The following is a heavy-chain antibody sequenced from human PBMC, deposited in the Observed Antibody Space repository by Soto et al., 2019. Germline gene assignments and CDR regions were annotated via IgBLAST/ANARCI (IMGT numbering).Heavy chain of an antibody. J-gene: IGHJ6*02. V-gene: IGHV1-2*04. CDR1: GYTFTGYY. CDR2: INPNSGGT. CDR3: ASAPGGGGYYYYGMDV. D-gene: IGHD2-15*01. Sequence: ASVKVSCKASGYTFTGYYMHWVRQAPGQGLEWMGWINPNSGGTNYAQKFQGWVSMTRDTSISTAYMELSRLRSDDTAVYYCASAPGGGGYYYYGMDVWGQGTTVTVS.